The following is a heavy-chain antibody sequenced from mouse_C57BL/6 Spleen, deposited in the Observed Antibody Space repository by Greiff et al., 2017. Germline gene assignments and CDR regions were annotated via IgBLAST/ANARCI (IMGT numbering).Heavy chain of an antibody. J-gene: IGHJ1*03. CDR3: ARRDGSSYGYFDG. D-gene: IGHD1-1*01. CDR2: ISGGGGNT. CDR1: GFTFSSYT. V-gene: IGHV5-9*01. Sequence: EVQLVESGGGLVKPGGSLKLSCAASGFTFSSYTMSWVRQTPEKRLEWVATISGGGGNTYYPDSVKGRFTISRDNAKNTLYLQMSSLRSEDTALYYGARRDGSSYGYFDGWGTGTTVTVSS.